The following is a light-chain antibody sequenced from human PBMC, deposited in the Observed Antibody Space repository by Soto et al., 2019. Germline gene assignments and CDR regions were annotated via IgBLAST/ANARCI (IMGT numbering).Light chain of an antibody. Sequence: QSVLTQPPSASGTPGQRVTISCSGSGSNIGSNIVNWYRQLPGTAPKLLIYNNNHRTSGVSDRFSGSKSGTSASLAISGLQFEDEAEYYCSAWDDSLKGLLFGGGTKLTVL. V-gene: IGLV1-44*01. J-gene: IGLJ3*02. CDR1: GSNIGSNI. CDR2: NNN. CDR3: SAWDDSLKGLL.